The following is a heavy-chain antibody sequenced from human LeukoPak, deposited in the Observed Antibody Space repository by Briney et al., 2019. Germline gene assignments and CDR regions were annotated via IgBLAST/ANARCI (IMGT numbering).Heavy chain of an antibody. D-gene: IGHD5-18*01. Sequence: GGSLRLSCAASGFTFSSYWMSWVRQAPGKGLEWVANIKQDGSEKYYVDSVKGRFTISRDNAKNSLYLQMNSLRAEDTAVYYCARYVDTAMVTWYYYYYMDVWGKGTTVTVSS. V-gene: IGHV3-7*01. CDR2: IKQDGSEK. CDR1: GFTFSSYW. J-gene: IGHJ6*03. CDR3: ARYVDTAMVTWYYYYYMDV.